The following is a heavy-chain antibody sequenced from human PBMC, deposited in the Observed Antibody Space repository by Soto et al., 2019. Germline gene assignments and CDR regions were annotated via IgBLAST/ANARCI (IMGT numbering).Heavy chain of an antibody. D-gene: IGHD3-22*01. CDR2: IYYSGST. V-gene: IGHV4-31*03. CDR3: ARIAVYYYDSSGYFDY. CDR1: GGSISSGGYY. J-gene: IGHJ4*02. Sequence: SETLSLTCTVSGGSISSGGYYWSWIRQHPGKGLEWIGYIYYSGSTYYNPSLKSRVTISVDTSKNQFSLKLSSVTAADTAVYYCARIAVYYYDSSGYFDYWGQGTLVTVSS.